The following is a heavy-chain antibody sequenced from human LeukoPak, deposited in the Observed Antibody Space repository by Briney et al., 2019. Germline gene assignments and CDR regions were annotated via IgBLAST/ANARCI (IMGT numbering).Heavy chain of an antibody. CDR2: IYYSGST. V-gene: IGHV4-61*08. J-gene: IGHJ4*02. Sequence: PSETLSLTCTVSGGSISSGGYYWSWIRQHPGKGLEWIGFIYYSGSTNYNPSLKSRVTISVDTSKNQFSLKLSSVTAADTAVYYCARGEVMVAEFDYWSQGTLVTVSS. D-gene: IGHD2-8*01. CDR1: GGSISSGGYY. CDR3: ARGEVMVAEFDY.